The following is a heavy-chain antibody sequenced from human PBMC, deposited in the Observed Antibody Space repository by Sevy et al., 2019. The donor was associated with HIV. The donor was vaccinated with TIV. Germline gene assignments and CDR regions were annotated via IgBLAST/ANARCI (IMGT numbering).Heavy chain of an antibody. Sequence: ASVKVSCKASGFTFSSSAVQWVRQARGQSLEWIGWIVDGSGVTNYAQKFQERVTITRDMSTSTVYMELTSLRSEDTAIYYCAAEDMTTFGGHLRVFDIWGQGTMVTVSS. CDR1: GFTFSSSA. CDR3: AAEDMTTFGGHLRVFDI. J-gene: IGHJ3*02. D-gene: IGHD3-16*01. V-gene: IGHV1-58*01. CDR2: IVDGSGVT.